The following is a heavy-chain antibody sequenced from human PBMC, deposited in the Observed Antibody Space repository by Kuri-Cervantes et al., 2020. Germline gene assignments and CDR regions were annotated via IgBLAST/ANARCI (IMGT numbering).Heavy chain of an antibody. CDR1: GFTFSSYA. CDR3: ARDVLRFLEWPLYLVF. Sequence: GESLKISFAASGFTFSSYAMHWVRQAPGKGLEGVAVISYDGSNKYYADSVKGRFTISRDNSKNTLYLQMNSLRAEDTAVYYCARDVLRFLEWPLYLVFWGQGTLVTVSS. V-gene: IGHV3-30*01. J-gene: IGHJ4*02. CDR2: ISYDGSNK. D-gene: IGHD3-3*01.